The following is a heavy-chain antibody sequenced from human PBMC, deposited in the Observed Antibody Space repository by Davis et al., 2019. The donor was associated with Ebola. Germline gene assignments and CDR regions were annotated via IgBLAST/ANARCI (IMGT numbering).Heavy chain of an antibody. D-gene: IGHD4-17*01. V-gene: IGHV3-21*01. J-gene: IGHJ6*02. CDR3: AREGDFTVNYLGDYYYYGMDV. CDR2: ISSSSSYI. CDR1: GFTFSSYA. Sequence: PGGSLRLSCAASGFTFSSYAMNWVRQAPGKGLEWVSSISSSSSYIYYADSVKGRFTISRDNAKNSLYLQMNSLRAEDTAVYYCAREGDFTVNYLGDYYYYGMDVWGQGTTVTVSS.